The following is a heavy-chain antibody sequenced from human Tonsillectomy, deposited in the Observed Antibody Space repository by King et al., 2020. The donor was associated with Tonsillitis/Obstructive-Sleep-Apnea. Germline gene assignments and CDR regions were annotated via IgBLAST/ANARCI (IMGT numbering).Heavy chain of an antibody. CDR2: INHRGST. CDR3: ARIYSSASWSYYATVHYYMDV. J-gene: IGHJ6*03. D-gene: IGHD3-10*01. CDR1: GGSFSSYY. Sequence: VQLQQWGAGLLKPSETLSLTCTVYGGSFSSYYWSWIRQPPGKGLEWIGHINHRGSTNHNASLKSRVTISVDTSKNQFSLRLSSVTAADTAVYYCARIYSSASWSYYATVHYYMDVWGKGTTVTVSS. V-gene: IGHV4-34*01.